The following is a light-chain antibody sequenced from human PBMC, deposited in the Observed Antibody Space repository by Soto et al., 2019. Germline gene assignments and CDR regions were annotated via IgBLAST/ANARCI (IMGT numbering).Light chain of an antibody. CDR1: SSDVGGYDY. J-gene: IGLJ1*01. CDR3: TSYTSSNTLV. V-gene: IGLV2-14*01. Sequence: QSALTQPASVSGSPGQSITISCIGSSSDVGGYDYVSWYQQHPGKAPKFMIYEVSNRPSGVSNRFSGSKSGNTASLTISGLQAEDEDDYYCTSYTSSNTLVFGPGTKVTVL. CDR2: EVS.